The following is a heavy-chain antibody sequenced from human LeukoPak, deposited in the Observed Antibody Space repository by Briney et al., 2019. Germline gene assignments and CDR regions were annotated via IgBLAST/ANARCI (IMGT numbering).Heavy chain of an antibody. CDR1: GGTFSTYA. CDR2: ITPIFGTA. V-gene: IGHV1-69*05. Sequence: ASVKVSCKASGGTFSTYAINWVRQAPGQGLEWMGGITPIFGTANYAQKFQGRVTITTDESTSTAYMELSSLRSEDTAVDYCARVFARSGEISGSYYYYWGQGTLVTVSS. J-gene: IGHJ4*02. CDR3: ARVFARSGEISGSYYYY. D-gene: IGHD1-26*01.